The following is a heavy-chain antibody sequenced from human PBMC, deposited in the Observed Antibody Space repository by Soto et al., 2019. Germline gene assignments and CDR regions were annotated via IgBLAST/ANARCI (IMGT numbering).Heavy chain of an antibody. CDR1: GGTFSSYA. V-gene: IGHV1-69*06. CDR3: ARAGRDGYKWEVDFDY. CDR2: IIPIFGTA. D-gene: IGHD1-26*01. J-gene: IGHJ4*02. Sequence: QVQLVQSGAEVKKPGSSVKVSCKASGGTFSSYAISWVRQAPGQGLEWMGGIIPIFGTANYAQKFQGRVTITADKSTRTAYMELSSLSSEDTAVYYCARAGRDGYKWEVDFDYWGQGTLVTVSS.